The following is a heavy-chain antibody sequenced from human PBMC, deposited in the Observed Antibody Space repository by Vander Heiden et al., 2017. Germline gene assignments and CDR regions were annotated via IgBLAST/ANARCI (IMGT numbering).Heavy chain of an antibody. CDR1: GFTVSSNY. D-gene: IGHD1-26*01. V-gene: IGHV3-53*01. CDR2: IYTGGTT. J-gene: IGHJ5*02. Sequence: EVQLVESGGGLIQPGGSLRLSCAASGFTVSSNYMSWVRQPPGKGLEWVSVIYTGGTTYYADSVKGRFTISRDNSKNTLYLQMNSLRAEDTAVYYCARGGNSGSLRNWFDPWGRGTLVTVSS. CDR3: ARGGNSGSLRNWFDP.